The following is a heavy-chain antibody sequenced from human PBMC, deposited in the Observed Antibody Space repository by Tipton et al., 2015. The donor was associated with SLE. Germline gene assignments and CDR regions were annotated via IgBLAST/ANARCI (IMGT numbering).Heavy chain of an antibody. D-gene: IGHD3-3*02. CDR2: IYASGST. Sequence: TLSLTCTVSGGSISSGNYYWSWIRQPAGKGLEWIGRIYASGSTNYNPSLKSRVTISGDTSRNQFSLTLSSVTAADTAVYYCAREGVHFWSGSSYYYYYYMDVWGKGTTVTVSS. V-gene: IGHV4-61*02. CDR1: GGSISSGNYY. CDR3: AREGVHFWSGSSYYYYYYMDV. J-gene: IGHJ6*03.